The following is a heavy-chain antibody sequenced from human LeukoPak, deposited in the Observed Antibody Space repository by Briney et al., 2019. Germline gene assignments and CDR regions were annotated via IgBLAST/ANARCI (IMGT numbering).Heavy chain of an antibody. CDR3: AKEAMIVVVITLDAFDI. J-gene: IGHJ3*02. D-gene: IGHD3-22*01. V-gene: IGHV3-23*01. CDR1: GFTFSSYA. Sequence: PGGSLRLSCAASGFTFSSYAMSWVRQAPGKGLESVSAISGSGGSTYYADSVKGRFTISRDNSKNTLYLQMNSLRAEDTAVYYCAKEAMIVVVITLDAFDIWGQGTMVTVSS. CDR2: ISGSGGST.